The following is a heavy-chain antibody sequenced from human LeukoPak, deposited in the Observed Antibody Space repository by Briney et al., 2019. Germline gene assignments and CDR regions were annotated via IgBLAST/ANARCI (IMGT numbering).Heavy chain of an antibody. CDR3: AKDPAAAKVGATTYMDV. Sequence: PGGSLRLSCAASGFTFSSYGMHWVRQAPGKGLEWVAFIRYDGSNKYYADSVKGRFTISRDNSKNTLYLQMNSLRAEDTAVYYCAKDPAAAKVGATTYMDVWGKGTTVTVSS. J-gene: IGHJ6*03. D-gene: IGHD1-26*01. CDR1: GFTFSSYG. V-gene: IGHV3-30*02. CDR2: IRYDGSNK.